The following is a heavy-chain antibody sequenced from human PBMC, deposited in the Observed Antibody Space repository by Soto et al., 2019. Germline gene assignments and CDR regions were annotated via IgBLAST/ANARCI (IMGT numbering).Heavy chain of an antibody. J-gene: IGHJ4*02. V-gene: IGHV3-23*01. CDR1: VYSFNNFF. CDR2: ISISGATT. Sequence: PGGSLRLSCAASVYSFNNFFMSLVRQAPGKGLECVSAISISGATTYYTSSVKGRFIISRDNAKDSLYLQMYRLRAYDTAVYFCAKGLYDNGGYYLPDWGRGNLVTVSS. D-gene: IGHD3-22*01. CDR3: AKGLYDNGGYYLPD.